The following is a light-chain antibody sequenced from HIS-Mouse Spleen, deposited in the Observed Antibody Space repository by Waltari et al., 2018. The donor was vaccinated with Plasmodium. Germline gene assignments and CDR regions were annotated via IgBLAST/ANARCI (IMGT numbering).Light chain of an antibody. CDR1: SSDVGCYNL. V-gene: IGLV2-23*01. Sequence: QSALTQPASVSGSPGQSITISCTGTSSDVGCYNLVPCYQQPPGKAPKLMIYEGSKRPSGVSNRFSGSKSGNTASLTISGLQAEDEADYYCCSYAGSTTWVFGGGTKLTVL. J-gene: IGLJ3*02. CDR3: CSYAGSTTWV. CDR2: EGS.